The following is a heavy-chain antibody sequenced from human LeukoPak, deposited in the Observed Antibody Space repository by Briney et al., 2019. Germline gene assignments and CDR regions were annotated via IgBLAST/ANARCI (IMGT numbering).Heavy chain of an antibody. Sequence: GGSLRLSCVASGFTFSNYGMHWVRQSPGKGLEWVAFIRYDGSNKYYADSVKGRFTIPRDNSKKTLYLQLNSLRAEDTAVYYCAKSQRGYYPRRTYYYYMDVWGKGTTVTVSS. CDR2: IRYDGSNK. CDR3: AKSQRGYYPRRTYYYYMDV. V-gene: IGHV3-30*02. CDR1: GFTFSNYG. J-gene: IGHJ6*03. D-gene: IGHD1-26*01.